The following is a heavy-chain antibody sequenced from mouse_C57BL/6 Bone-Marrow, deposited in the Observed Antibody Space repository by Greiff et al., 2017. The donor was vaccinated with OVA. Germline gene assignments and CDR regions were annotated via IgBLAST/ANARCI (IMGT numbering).Heavy chain of an antibody. J-gene: IGHJ2*01. CDR1: GYTFTSYW. D-gene: IGHD2-3*01. CDR2: IYPGSGSP. V-gene: IGHV1-55*01. Sequence: QVQLQQPGAELVKPGASVKMSCKASGYTFTSYWITWVKQRPGQGLEWIGDIYPGSGSPNYNEKFKSKATLTVDKSSSTAYMQLISLTSVDSAVYYGAKRYDGPSYYFDYWGQGTTLTVSS. CDR3: AKRYDGPSYYFDY.